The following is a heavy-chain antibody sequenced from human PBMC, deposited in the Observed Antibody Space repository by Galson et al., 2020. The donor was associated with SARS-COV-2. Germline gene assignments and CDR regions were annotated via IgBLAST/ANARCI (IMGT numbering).Heavy chain of an antibody. CDR3: ARDIGYCSSTSCLYGYYGLDG. V-gene: IGHV3-30*04. J-gene: IGHJ6*02. CDR1: GFTLINYA. D-gene: IGHD2-2*01. Sequence: GGSLRLSCAASGFTLINYALHWVRQAPGKGLEWVAVISYDGSYSYYAKSVKGRFTISRDKSENTLYLEMSSLRPEATAVYYCARDIGYCSSTSCLYGYYGLDGLGQGTTVTVSS. CDR2: ISYDGSYS.